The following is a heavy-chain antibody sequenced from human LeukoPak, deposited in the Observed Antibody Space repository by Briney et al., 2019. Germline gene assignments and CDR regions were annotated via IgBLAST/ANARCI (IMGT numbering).Heavy chain of an antibody. CDR1: GFTFRNYA. D-gene: IGHD3-22*01. J-gene: IGHJ3*02. V-gene: IGHV3-11*01. CDR3: ARIGDSSHAFDI. CDR2: ISSRGSTI. Sequence: GGFLRLSCAASGFTFRNYAMSWVRKAPGKVLEWVSSISSRGSTIYYADSVKGRFTISRDNVKNSLYLQMNSLRAEDKAVYYCARIGDSSHAFDIWGQGTMVTVSS.